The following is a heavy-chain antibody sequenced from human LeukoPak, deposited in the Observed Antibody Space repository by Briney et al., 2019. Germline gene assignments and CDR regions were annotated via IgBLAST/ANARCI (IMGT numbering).Heavy chain of an antibody. J-gene: IGHJ1*01. D-gene: IGHD3-22*01. Sequence: TLSLTCTVSGGSISSGGYYWSWIRQHPGKGLEWIGYIYYSGSTYYNPSLKSRVTISVDTSKNQFSLKLSSVTAADTAVYYCARGRYYYDSSGAFQHWGQGTLVTVSS. CDR3: ARGRYYYDSSGAFQH. V-gene: IGHV4-31*03. CDR2: IYYSGST. CDR1: GGSISSGGYY.